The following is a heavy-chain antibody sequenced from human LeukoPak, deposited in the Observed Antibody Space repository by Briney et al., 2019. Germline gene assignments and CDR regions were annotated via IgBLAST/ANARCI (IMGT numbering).Heavy chain of an antibody. D-gene: IGHD1-26*01. J-gene: IGHJ4*02. CDR3: AALSGVGVKIGFDH. V-gene: IGHV3-66*01. CDR2: IYYGGNT. CDR1: GFTVSSNH. Sequence: QPGGSLRLSCAASGFTVSSNHMNWVRQAPGKGLEWVSIIYYGGNTSYADSVKGRFAISRDNSKNTLYLQINSLRAEDTAVYYCAALSGVGVKIGFDHWGQGALVVVSS.